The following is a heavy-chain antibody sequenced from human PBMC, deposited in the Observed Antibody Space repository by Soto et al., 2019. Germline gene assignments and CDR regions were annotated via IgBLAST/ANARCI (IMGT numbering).Heavy chain of an antibody. CDR2: ISSSSSYI. CDR1: GFTFSSYS. J-gene: IGHJ6*02. Sequence: PGGSLRLSCTASGFTFSSYSMNWVRQAPGKGLEWVSSISSSSSYIYYADSVKGRFTISRDNAKNSLYLQMNSLRAEDTAVYYCARDGAGTTGDFYYYYGMDVWGQGTTVTVSS. D-gene: IGHD1-7*01. CDR3: ARDGAGTTGDFYYYYGMDV. V-gene: IGHV3-21*01.